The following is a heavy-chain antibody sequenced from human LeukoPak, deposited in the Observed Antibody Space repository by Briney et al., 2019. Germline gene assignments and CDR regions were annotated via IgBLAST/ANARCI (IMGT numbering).Heavy chain of an antibody. D-gene: IGHD5-18*01. J-gene: IGHJ6*03. CDR1: GFTFSSYS. V-gene: IGHV3-21*01. CDR3: AREPVDTAMVTILNYYYYYMDV. Sequence: PGGSLRLSCAASGFTFSSYSMNWVRQAPGKGLEWVSSISSSSSYIYYADSVKGRFTISRDNAKNPLYLQMNSLRAEDTAVYYCAREPVDTAMVTILNYYYYYMDVWGKGTTVTVSS. CDR2: ISSSSSYI.